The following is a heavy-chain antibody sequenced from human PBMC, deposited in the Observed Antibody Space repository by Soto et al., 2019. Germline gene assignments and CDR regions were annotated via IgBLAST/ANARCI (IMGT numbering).Heavy chain of an antibody. J-gene: IGHJ4*02. CDR1: GYTFTSYG. V-gene: IGHV1-18*01. CDR2: ISAYNGNT. D-gene: IGHD1-26*01. CDR3: ARGNRDYRGSYYFDN. Sequence: ASVKVSCKASGYTFTSYGISWVRQAPGQGLEWMGWISAYNGNTNYAQKLQGRVTMTTDTSTSTAYMELRSLRSDDTAVYYCARGNRDYRGSYYFDNWGQGTLVTVSS.